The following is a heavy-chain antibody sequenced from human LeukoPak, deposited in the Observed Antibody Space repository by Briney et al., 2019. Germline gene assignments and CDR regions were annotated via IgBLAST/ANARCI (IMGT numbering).Heavy chain of an antibody. V-gene: IGHV4-4*08. CDR2: IYTSGST. CDR1: GGSISSYY. J-gene: IGHJ4*02. CDR3: ARENILTGCFDY. D-gene: IGHD3-9*01. Sequence: SETLSLTCTVSGGSISSYYWSWIRQPPGKGLEWIGRIYTSGSTNYNPSLKSRVTISVDTSKNQFSLKLSSVTAADTAVYYCARENILTGCFDYWGQGTLVTVSS.